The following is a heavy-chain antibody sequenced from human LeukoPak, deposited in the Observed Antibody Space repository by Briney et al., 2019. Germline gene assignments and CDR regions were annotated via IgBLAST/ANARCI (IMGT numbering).Heavy chain of an antibody. CDR2: IYTTGNT. CDR1: GGSISSYY. D-gene: IGHD3-3*01. V-gene: IGHV4-4*07. J-gene: IGHJ4*02. CDR3: ARDARGWSGFDY. Sequence: SETLSLTCSVSGGSISSYYWSWIRQPAGKGREWIGRIYTTGNTDYNPSLTSRVTMSVDTSKNQFSLNLSSVTAADTAVYYCARDARGWSGFDYWGQGTLVTVSS.